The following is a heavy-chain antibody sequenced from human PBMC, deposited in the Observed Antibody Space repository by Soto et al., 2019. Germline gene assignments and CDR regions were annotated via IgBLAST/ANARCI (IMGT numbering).Heavy chain of an antibody. V-gene: IGHV1-18*04. CDR3: ARWGSSWSAEYYEH. CDR2: ISGFNGNT. J-gene: IGHJ1*01. CDR1: GYTITNYG. Sequence: QVQLVQSGAEVKKPGASVKVSCKASGYTITNYGISWVRQAPGQGPEWMGWISGFNGNTKYARKVQGRVTLTTDTSATTAYMELRGLRSDDTAVYYCARWGSSWSAEYYEHWGQGTLVTVSS. D-gene: IGHD6-13*01.